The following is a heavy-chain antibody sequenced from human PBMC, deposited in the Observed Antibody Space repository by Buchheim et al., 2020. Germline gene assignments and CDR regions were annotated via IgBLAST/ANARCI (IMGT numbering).Heavy chain of an antibody. V-gene: IGHV1-46*01. J-gene: IGHJ6*02. CDR1: GYTFTSYY. D-gene: IGHD6-19*01. CDR2: INPSGGST. Sequence: QVQLVQSGAEVKKPGASVKFSCKASGYTFTSYYMHWVRQAPGQGLEWMGIINPSGGSTSYAQKFQGRVTMTRDTSTSPVYMELSSLRSEDTAVYYCARDYSSGWLYGPGYYYYGMDVWGQGTT. CDR3: ARDYSSGWLYGPGYYYYGMDV.